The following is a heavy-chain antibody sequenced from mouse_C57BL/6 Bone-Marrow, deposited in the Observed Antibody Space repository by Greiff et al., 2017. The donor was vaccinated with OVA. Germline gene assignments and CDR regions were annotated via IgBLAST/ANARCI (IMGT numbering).Heavy chain of an antibody. D-gene: IGHD2-4*01. Sequence: EVQLQQSGAELVRPGASVKLSCTASSFNIKDDYMHWVKQRPEQGLEWIGWIDPENGDTEYASKFQGKATITADTSSNTAYLQLSSLTSEDTAVYYCTTYDYDGGFAYWGQGTLVTVSA. J-gene: IGHJ3*01. CDR2: IDPENGDT. CDR1: SFNIKDDY. CDR3: TTYDYDGGFAY. V-gene: IGHV14-4*01.